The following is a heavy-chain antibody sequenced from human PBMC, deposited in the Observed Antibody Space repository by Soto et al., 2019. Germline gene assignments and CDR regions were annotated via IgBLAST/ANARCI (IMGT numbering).Heavy chain of an antibody. D-gene: IGHD3-22*01. CDR3: ARDPRSRGYYDSSGYGIPDY. CDR2: ISSSSSYI. Sequence: GGSLRLSCAASGFTFSSYSINWVRQAPGKGLEWVSSISSSSSYIYYADSVKGRFTISRDNAKNSLYLQMNSLRAEDTAVYYCARDPRSRGYYDSSGYGIPDYWGQGTLVTVSS. V-gene: IGHV3-21*01. J-gene: IGHJ4*02. CDR1: GFTFSSYS.